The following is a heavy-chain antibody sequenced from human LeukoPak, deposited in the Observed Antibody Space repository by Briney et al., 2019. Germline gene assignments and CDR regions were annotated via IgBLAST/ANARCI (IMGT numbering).Heavy chain of an antibody. CDR3: ARDSPQLELYYYYGMDV. D-gene: IGHD1-7*01. J-gene: IGHJ6*02. CDR1: GYTFTSYG. V-gene: IGHV1-18*01. CDR2: ISAYNGNT. Sequence: ASVKVSCKASGYTFTSYGISWVRQAPGQGLEWMGWISAYNGNTNYAQKLQGRVTMTTDTSTSTAYMELRSLRSDDTAVYYCARDSPQLELYYYYGMDVWGQGTTVTVSS.